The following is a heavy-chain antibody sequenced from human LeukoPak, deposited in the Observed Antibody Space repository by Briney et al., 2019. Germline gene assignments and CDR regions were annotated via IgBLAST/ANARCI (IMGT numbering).Heavy chain of an antibody. V-gene: IGHV1-69*13. J-gene: IGHJ6*02. D-gene: IGHD6-19*01. CDR3: ASVGYSSGWLYYYYYGMDV. Sequence: SVKVSCKASGGTFSSYAISWVRQAPGQGLEWMGGIIPIFGTANYAQKFQGRVTITADESTSTAYMELSSLRSEDTAVYYCASVGYSSGWLYYYYYGMDVWGQGTTVTVSS. CDR2: IIPIFGTA. CDR1: GGTFSSYA.